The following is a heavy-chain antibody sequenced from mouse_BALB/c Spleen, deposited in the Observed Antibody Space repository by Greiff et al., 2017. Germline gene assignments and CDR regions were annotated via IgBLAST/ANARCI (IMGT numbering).Heavy chain of an antibody. J-gene: IGHJ2*01. D-gene: IGHD1-1*01. CDR1: GFTFTDYY. Sequence: EVKVVESGGGLVQPGGSLRLSCATSGFTFTDYYMSWVRQPPGKALEWLGFIRNKANGYTTEYSASVKGRFTISRDNSQSILYLQMNTLRAEDSATYYCARKTGSSYFDYWGQGTTLTVSS. CDR2: IRNKANGYTT. CDR3: ARKTGSSYFDY. V-gene: IGHV7-3*02.